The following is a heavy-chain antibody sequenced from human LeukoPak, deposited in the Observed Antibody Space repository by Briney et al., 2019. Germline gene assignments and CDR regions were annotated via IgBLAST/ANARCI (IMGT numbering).Heavy chain of an antibody. CDR3: ARNYQGYYYYYYMDV. CDR2: INPNSGGT. Sequence: ASVKVSCKASGYTFTGYYMHWVRQAPGQGLEWMRWINPNSGGTNYAQKFQGRVTMTRDTSISTAYMELSRLRSDDTAVYYCARNYQGYYYYYYMDVWGKGATVTVSS. V-gene: IGHV1-2*02. D-gene: IGHD1-7*01. J-gene: IGHJ6*03. CDR1: GYTFTGYY.